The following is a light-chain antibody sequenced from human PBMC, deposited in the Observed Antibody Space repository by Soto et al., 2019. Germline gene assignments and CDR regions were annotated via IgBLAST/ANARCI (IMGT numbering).Light chain of an antibody. J-gene: IGLJ1*01. V-gene: IGLV2-14*01. CDR2: EVN. CDR3: SSFTDTNTPFV. CDR1: GSDVGGYSY. Sequence: QSALTQPASVSGSPGQSITISCTGTGSDVGGYSYVSWYQQHPGKAPKLIIYEVNKRPSGVSDRFSGSKSGDTASLTISGLQPEDEADYSCSSFTDTNTPFVFGSGTKVTVL.